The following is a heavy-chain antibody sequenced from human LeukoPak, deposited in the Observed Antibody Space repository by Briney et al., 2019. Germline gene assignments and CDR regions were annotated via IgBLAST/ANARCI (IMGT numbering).Heavy chain of an antibody. Sequence: GGSLRLSCAASGFSFSSYNMSWVRQAPGKGLEWISYISSTRPTIYYADSVKGRFTISRDDAKSSLYLQMNSLRVEDTAVYYCAKEVTYGGAAFDVWGQGTTVTVSS. CDR2: ISSTRPTI. CDR1: GFSFSSYN. J-gene: IGHJ3*01. CDR3: AKEVTYGGAAFDV. V-gene: IGHV3-48*01. D-gene: IGHD3-10*01.